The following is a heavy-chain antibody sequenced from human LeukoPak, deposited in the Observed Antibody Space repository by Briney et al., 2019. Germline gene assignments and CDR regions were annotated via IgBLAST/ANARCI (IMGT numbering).Heavy chain of an antibody. CDR2: IIPIFGTA. CDR1: GGTFSSYA. D-gene: IGHD1-26*01. V-gene: IGHV1-69*05. Sequence: GASVKVSCKASGGTFSSYAISWVRQAPGQGLEWMGGIIPIFGTANYEQKFQGRVTITTDESTSTAYMELSSLRSEDTAVYYCARQRRPYWYSGSYMDSYYYYYYYMDVWGKGTTVTVSS. J-gene: IGHJ6*03. CDR3: ARQRRPYWYSGSYMDSYYYYYYYMDV.